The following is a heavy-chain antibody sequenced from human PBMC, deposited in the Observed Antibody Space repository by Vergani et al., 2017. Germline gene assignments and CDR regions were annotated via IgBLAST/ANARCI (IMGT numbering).Heavy chain of an antibody. J-gene: IGHJ6*03. CDR1: GFTFGDYA. CDR2: IRSKAYGGKT. V-gene: IGHV3-49*03. CDR3: TRDEDGTYYDSFTGYESSYYYMDV. D-gene: IGHD3-9*01. Sequence: EVQLVESGGGLVQPGRSLRLSCTASGFTFGDYAMSWFRQAPGKGLEWVGFIRSKAYGGKTEYAASAKGRFTISRVDSKIIAHLQMNSLKTEDTAVYYCTRDEDGTYYDSFTGYESSYYYMDVWGKGTTVTVSS.